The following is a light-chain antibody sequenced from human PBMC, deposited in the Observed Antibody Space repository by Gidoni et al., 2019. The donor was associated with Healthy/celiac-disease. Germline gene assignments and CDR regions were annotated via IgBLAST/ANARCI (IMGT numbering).Light chain of an antibody. CDR1: SSNIGSNY. V-gene: IGLV1-47*01. CDR2: RNN. Sequence: SVLTQPPSASGTPGQRVTISCSGSSSNIGSNYVYWYQQLPGTAPKLLIYRNNLRPAGFPDRVSGCKSGTSASLAISGLRSEDEADYYCAAWDDSLSAWVFGGGTKLTVL. CDR3: AAWDDSLSAWV. J-gene: IGLJ3*02.